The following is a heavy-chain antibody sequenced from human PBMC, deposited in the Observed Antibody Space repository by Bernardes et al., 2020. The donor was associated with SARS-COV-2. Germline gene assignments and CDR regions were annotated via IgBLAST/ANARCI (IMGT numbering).Heavy chain of an antibody. J-gene: IGHJ6*03. V-gene: IGHV4-39*07. Sequence: LEHLFRTGTVSGCSISRSSYYWGWLRQPPGKGLEWIGSIYYSGSTYYNPSLKSRVTISVDTSKNQFSLKLSSVTAADTAVYYCARGPFYYYMDVWGKGTTVTVSS. CDR2: IYYSGST. CDR1: GCSISRSSYY. CDR3: ARGPFYYYMDV.